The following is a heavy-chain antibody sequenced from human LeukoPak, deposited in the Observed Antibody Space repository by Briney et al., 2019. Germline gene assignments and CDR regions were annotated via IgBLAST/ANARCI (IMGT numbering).Heavy chain of an antibody. CDR2: IIPMFGIA. CDR1: GGTFSRYA. V-gene: IGHV1-69*13. J-gene: IGHJ4*02. Sequence: SVKVSCKASGGTFSRYAISWVRQAPGQGLEWIGGIIPMFGIANYAQKFQGRVTITADESTSTAYMELSSLRSEDTAVYYCARDRPYTGGWRGFDYWGQGTLVTVSS. CDR3: ARDRPYTGGWRGFDY. D-gene: IGHD6-19*01.